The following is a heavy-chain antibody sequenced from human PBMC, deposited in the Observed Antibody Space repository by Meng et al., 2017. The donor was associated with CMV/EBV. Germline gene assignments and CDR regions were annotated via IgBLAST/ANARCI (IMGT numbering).Heavy chain of an antibody. D-gene: IGHD2-2*01. CDR1: GGSFSGYY. J-gene: IGHJ4*02. V-gene: IGHV4-34*01. CDR3: ARVGGDIVVVPALGYFDY. Sequence: GSLRPSCAVYGGSFSGYYWSWIRQLPGKGLEWIGEINHSGSTNYNPSLKSRVTISVDTSKNQFSLKLSSVTAADTAVYYCARVGGDIVVVPALGYFDYWGQGTLVTVSS. CDR2: INHSGST.